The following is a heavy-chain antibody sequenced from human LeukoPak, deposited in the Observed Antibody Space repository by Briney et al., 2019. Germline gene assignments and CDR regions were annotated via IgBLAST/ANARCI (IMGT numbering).Heavy chain of an antibody. Sequence: GGSLRLSCAASGFTFSSNGMHWVRQAPGKGLEWVAFIWYDGSNKYYADSVKGRFVISRDNSKNTLYLQMNSLRAEDTALYYCASFGEFHDYYYYGMDVWGQGTTVTVSS. V-gene: IGHV3-33*01. CDR1: GFTFSSNG. D-gene: IGHD3-10*01. CDR2: IWYDGSNK. CDR3: ASFGEFHDYYYYGMDV. J-gene: IGHJ6*02.